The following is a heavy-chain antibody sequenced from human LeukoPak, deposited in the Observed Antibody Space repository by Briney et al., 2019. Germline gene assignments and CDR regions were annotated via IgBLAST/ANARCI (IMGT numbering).Heavy chain of an antibody. CDR1: GGSISSPHHY. Sequence: SETLSLTCTVSGGSISSPHHYWGWIRQPPGKGLEWIGSMYYSGGTCYNPSLKSRVTISVDTSKNQFSLKLTSVTAADTAVYYCASQARIAAVLNYFDPWGQGTLVTVSS. J-gene: IGHJ5*02. CDR2: MYYSGGT. D-gene: IGHD6-13*01. V-gene: IGHV4-39*07. CDR3: ASQARIAAVLNYFDP.